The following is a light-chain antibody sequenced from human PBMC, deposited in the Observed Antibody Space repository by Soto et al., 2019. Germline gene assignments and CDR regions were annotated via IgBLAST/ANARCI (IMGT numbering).Light chain of an antibody. CDR3: MQRVYFPWT. Sequence: DVVMTQTPLSLSVTPGQPASISCKSSQSLPPSDGKTYLYWYLQKPAQPPQLLIYEVSKPFSGVQERFSGSGSGTDFTLKIGRVEAEDVGVYYCMQRVYFPWTFGQGTKVEIK. V-gene: IGKV2D-29*01. J-gene: IGKJ1*01. CDR2: EVS. CDR1: QSLPPSDGKTY.